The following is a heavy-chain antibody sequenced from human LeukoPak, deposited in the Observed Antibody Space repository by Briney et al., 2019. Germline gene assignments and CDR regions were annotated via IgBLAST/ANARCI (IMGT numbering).Heavy chain of an antibody. CDR1: GFTFSSAW. Sequence: GGSLRLSCAASGFTFSSAWLSWVRQAPGKGLEWISYISRSSDTIYYTDSVKGRFSISRDNAKNSLYLQMNSLRDEDTAVYYCARDTPFDYWGQGTLVTVSS. CDR3: ARDTPFDY. J-gene: IGHJ4*02. V-gene: IGHV3-48*02. CDR2: ISRSSDTI.